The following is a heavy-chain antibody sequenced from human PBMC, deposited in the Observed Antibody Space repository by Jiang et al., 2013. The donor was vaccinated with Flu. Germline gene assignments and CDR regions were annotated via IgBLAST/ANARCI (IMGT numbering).Heavy chain of an antibody. J-gene: IGHJ4*02. CDR3: ARDGLRVVYYGDPYYFDY. CDR1: GGTFSSYA. D-gene: IGHD4-17*01. V-gene: IGHV1-69*01. CDR2: IIPIFGTA. Sequence: VQLVESGAEVKKPGSSVKVSCKASGGTFSSYAISWVRQAPGQGLEWMGGIIPIFGTANYAQKFQGRVTITADESTSTAYMELSSLRSEDTAVYYCARDGLRVVYYGDPYYFDYWGQGTLVTVSS.